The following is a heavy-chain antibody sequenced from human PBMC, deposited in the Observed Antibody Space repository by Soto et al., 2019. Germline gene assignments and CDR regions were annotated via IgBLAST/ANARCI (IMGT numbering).Heavy chain of an antibody. CDR2: IYPDDSDT. J-gene: IGHJ4*02. CDR3: ARTYRDGYKNAFQI. V-gene: IGHV5-51*01. D-gene: IGHD2-21*01. Sequence: PGESLKISCKASGYSFRNYWIAWVRQMPGKGLEYVGHIYPDDSDTRYNPSFQGQVTISADTSLSTAFLQWSSLEASDTGIYFCARTYRDGYKNAFQIWGQGTMVTV. CDR1: GYSFRNYW.